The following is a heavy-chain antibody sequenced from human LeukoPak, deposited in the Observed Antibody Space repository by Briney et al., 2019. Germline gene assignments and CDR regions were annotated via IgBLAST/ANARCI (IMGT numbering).Heavy chain of an antibody. D-gene: IGHD2-2*01. V-gene: IGHV4-39*01. CDR3: ARPFQLLTYFDN. CDR1: GGSITNSFYS. Sequence: ASETLSLTCTVSGGSITNSFYSWAWIRQPPGKGLEWIGSFYYSGSNSYNPSLKSRVTISADTSKNQCSLKLTSVTAADTAVYYCARPFQLLTYFDNWGRGTLVTVSS. CDR2: FYYSGSN. J-gene: IGHJ4*02.